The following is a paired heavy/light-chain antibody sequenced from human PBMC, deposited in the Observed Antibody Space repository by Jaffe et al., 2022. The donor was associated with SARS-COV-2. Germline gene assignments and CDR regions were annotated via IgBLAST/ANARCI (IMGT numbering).Light chain of an antibody. Sequence: SSELTQDPAVSVALGQTVRITCQGDSLRSYYATWYQQKPGQAPILVIYGKNNRPSGIPDRFSGSNSGNTASLTITGAQAEDEGDYHCNSRDSSGNHVIFGGGTKLTVL. J-gene: IGLJ2*01. CDR1: SLRSYY. V-gene: IGLV3-19*01. CDR3: NSRDSSGNHVI. CDR2: GKN.
Heavy chain of an antibody. Sequence: QVQLQESGPGLVKPSETLSLTCTVSGGSIGSYYWSWIRQPPGKGLECIGYISYSGSTNYNPSLKSRVTISVDTSKNQFSLKLSSVTAADTAVYYCARGEGYNPKFDYWSQGTLVTVSS. CDR2: ISYSGST. J-gene: IGHJ4*02. D-gene: IGHD5-12*01. CDR1: GGSIGSYY. V-gene: IGHV4-59*08. CDR3: ARGEGYNPKFDY.